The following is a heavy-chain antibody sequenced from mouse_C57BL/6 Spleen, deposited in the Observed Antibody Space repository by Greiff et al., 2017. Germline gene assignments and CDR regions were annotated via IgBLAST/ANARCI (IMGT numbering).Heavy chain of an antibody. V-gene: IGHV5-17*01. D-gene: IGHD1-1*01. CDR3: ARQGDYGSSYAMDY. J-gene: IGHJ4*01. CDR2: ISSGSSTI. Sequence: EVQLVESGGGLVKPGGSLKLSCAASGFTFSDYGMHWVRQAPEKGLEWVAYISSGSSTIYYADTVKGRFTISRDNAKNTLFLQMTSLRSEDTAMYYCARQGDYGSSYAMDYWGQGTSVTVSS. CDR1: GFTFSDYG.